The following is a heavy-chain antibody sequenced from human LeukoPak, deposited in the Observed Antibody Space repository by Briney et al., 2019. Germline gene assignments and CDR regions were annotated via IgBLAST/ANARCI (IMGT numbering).Heavy chain of an antibody. CDR3: ARLGYDFWSGPRREDAFDI. V-gene: IGHV4-59*01. J-gene: IGHJ3*02. CDR2: ISYSGTT. D-gene: IGHD3-3*01. CDR1: GGSISSYY. Sequence: SETLSLTCTVSGGSISSYYWSWIRQPPGKGLEWIGYISYSGTTNYNPSLKSRLTISVDTSKNHFSLKLSSVTAADTAVYYCARLGYDFWSGPRREDAFDIWGQGTMVTVSS.